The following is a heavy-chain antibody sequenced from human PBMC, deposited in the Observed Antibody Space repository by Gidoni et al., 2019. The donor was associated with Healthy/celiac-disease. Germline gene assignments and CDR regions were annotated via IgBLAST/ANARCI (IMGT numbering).Heavy chain of an antibody. V-gene: IGHV3-21*01. CDR3: ARVDGTTVTPQGFDY. J-gene: IGHJ4*02. D-gene: IGHD4-4*01. Sequence: EVQLVESGGGLVKPGGSLRLSCAASGFTFISYSMNWVRQAPGKGLEWVSSISSSSSYIYYADSVKGRFTISRDNAKNSLYLQMNSLRAEDTAVYYCARVDGTTVTPQGFDYWGQGTLVTVSS. CDR2: ISSSSSYI. CDR1: GFTFISYS.